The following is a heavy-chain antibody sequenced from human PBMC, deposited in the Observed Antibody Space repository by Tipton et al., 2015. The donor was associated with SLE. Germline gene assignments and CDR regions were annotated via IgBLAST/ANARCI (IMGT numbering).Heavy chain of an antibody. D-gene: IGHD1-26*01. CDR1: GGSISSYY. Sequence: GLVKPSETLSLTCTVSGGSISSYYWSWIRQPPGKGLEWIGYIYYSGSTNYNPSLKSRVTISVDTSKNQFSLKLSPVTAADTVVYYCAGGMPSGSYNYWGQGTLVTVSS. CDR2: IYYSGST. CDR3: AGGMPSGSYNY. J-gene: IGHJ4*02. V-gene: IGHV4-59*01.